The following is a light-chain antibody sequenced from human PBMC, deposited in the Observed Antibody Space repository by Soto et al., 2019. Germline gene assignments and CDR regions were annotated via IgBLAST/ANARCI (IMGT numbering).Light chain of an antibody. J-gene: IGKJ1*01. Sequence: DIPMTQSPSTLSASVGDRVTITCRASQSISSWLAWYQQKPGKAPKILIYKASSLESGVPSRFSGSGSGTEFTLTISSLQPDDFATYYCQHYNSYPWTSGQGTKAEIK. V-gene: IGKV1-5*03. CDR3: QHYNSYPWT. CDR2: KAS. CDR1: QSISSW.